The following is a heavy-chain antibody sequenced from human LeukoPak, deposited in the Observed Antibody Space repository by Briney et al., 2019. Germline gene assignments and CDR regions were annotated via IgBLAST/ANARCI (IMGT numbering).Heavy chain of an antibody. V-gene: IGHV3-7*01. CDR3: ARGVYSLDV. J-gene: IGHJ6*04. CDR2: MNEDGTER. CDR1: GFTFSSYW. Sequence: PGGSLRLSCVASGFTFSSYWMTWVRQAPGKGLEWVANMNEDGTERYYVDSVKGRFTISRDNAKNSLYLQMNSLRAEDTAVYYCARGVYSLDVWGKGITVTVSS. D-gene: IGHD2-21*01.